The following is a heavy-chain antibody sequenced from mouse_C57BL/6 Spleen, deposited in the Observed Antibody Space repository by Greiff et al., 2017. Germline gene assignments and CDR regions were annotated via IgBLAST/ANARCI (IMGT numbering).Heavy chain of an antibody. CDR2: IDPETGGT. V-gene: IGHV1-15*01. D-gene: IGHD6-5*01. J-gene: IGHJ2*01. Sequence: VNLVESGAELVRPGASVTLSCKASGYTFTDYEMHWVKQTPVHGLEWIGAIDPETGGTAYNQKFKGKAILTADKSSSTAYMELRSLTSEDSAVYYCTRSLIPPRNYFDYWGQGTTLTVSS. CDR1: GYTFTDYE. CDR3: TRSLIPPRNYFDY.